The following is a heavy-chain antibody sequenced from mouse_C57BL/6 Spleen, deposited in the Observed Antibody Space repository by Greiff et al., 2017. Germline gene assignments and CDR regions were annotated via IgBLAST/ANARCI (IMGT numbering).Heavy chain of an antibody. J-gene: IGHJ2*01. Sequence: QVHVKQPGAELVRPGSSVKLSCKASGYTFTSYWMHWVKQRPIQGLEWIGNIDPSDSETHYNQKFKDKATLTVDKSSSTAYMQLSSLTSEDSAVYYCARGTPLYSNIFDYWGQGTTLTVSS. CDR2: IDPSDSET. D-gene: IGHD2-5*01. V-gene: IGHV1-52*01. CDR1: GYTFTSYW. CDR3: ARGTPLYSNIFDY.